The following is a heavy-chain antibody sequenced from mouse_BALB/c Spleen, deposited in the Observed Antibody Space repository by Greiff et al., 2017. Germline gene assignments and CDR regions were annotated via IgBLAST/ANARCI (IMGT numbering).Heavy chain of an antibody. CDR1: GYTFTDYA. CDR3: AREREFYYGSTSYAMDY. Sequence: QVQLKESGAELVRPGVSVKISCKGSGYTFTDYAMHWVKQSHAKSLEWIGVISTYYGDASYNQKFKGKATMTVDKSSSTAYMELARLTSEDSAIYYCAREREFYYGSTSYAMDYWGQGTSVTVSS. CDR2: ISTYYGDA. J-gene: IGHJ4*01. D-gene: IGHD1-1*01. V-gene: IGHV1S137*01.